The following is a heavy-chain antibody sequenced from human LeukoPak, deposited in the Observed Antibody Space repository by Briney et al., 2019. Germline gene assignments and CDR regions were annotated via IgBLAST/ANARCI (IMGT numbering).Heavy chain of an antibody. CDR1: GFTFSSYA. J-gene: IGHJ4*02. V-gene: IGHV3-23*01. CDR3: AKDGDYYDILTGPAYYFDY. Sequence: PGGSLRLSCAASGFTFSSYAMSWVRQAPGKGLEWVSAISGSGGSTYYADSVKGRFTISRDNSKNTLYLQVNSLRAEDTAVYYCAKDGDYYDILTGPAYYFDYWGQGTLVTVSS. D-gene: IGHD3-9*01. CDR2: ISGSGGST.